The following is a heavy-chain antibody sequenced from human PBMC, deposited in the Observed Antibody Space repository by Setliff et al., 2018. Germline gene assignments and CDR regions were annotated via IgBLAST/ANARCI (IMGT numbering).Heavy chain of an antibody. J-gene: IGHJ4*02. Sequence: PGGSLRLSCAASGFTFSSYSMNWVRQAPGKGLEWVSGINWSGGSTYYADSVKGRFTISRDNSKNTLYLQMNSLRAEDTAVYYCARDHNYAYDYWGQGTLVTVSS. CDR2: INWSGGST. V-gene: IGHV3-66*01. D-gene: IGHD1-1*01. CDR3: ARDHNYAYDY. CDR1: GFTFSSYS.